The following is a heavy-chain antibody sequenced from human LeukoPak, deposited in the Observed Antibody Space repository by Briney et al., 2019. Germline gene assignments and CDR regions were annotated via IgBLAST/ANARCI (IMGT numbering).Heavy chain of an antibody. V-gene: IGHV3-23*01. J-gene: IGHJ4*02. CDR1: VFTSSDYT. CDR2: IRGGGEK. Sequence: PGGSLRLSCAASVFTSSDYTMSWVRQAPARGLEWVSSIRGGGEKFYADSVKGRFTLSRDDSRNTVYLQLNNLRVEDTAIYFCAKANWVSNADAVWWGQGTLVTVFS. D-gene: IGHD1-1*01. CDR3: AKANWVSNADAVW.